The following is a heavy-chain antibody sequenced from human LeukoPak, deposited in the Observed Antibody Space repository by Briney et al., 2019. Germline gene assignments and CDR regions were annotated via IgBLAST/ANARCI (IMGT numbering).Heavy chain of an antibody. CDR3: AARIAAPPGY. CDR1: GGSIRSYF. J-gene: IGHJ4*02. CDR2: IYTSGST. D-gene: IGHD6-6*01. Sequence: SETLSLTCTVSGGSIRSYFWSWIRQPAGKGLEWIGRIYTSGSTNHNPSLKSRVTMSVDTSKNQFSLKLSSVTAADTAVYYCAARIAAPPGYWGQGTLVTVSS. V-gene: IGHV4-4*07.